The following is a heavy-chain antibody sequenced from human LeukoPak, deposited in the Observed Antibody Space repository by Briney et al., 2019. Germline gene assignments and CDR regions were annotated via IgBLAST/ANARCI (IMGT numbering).Heavy chain of an antibody. Sequence: SQTLSLTCTVSGGSISSDDYYWRWIRQPPGKGLEWIGYIYYSGSTYYNPSLKSRATISADTSKIQFSLKLISVTAADTAVYYCARDVHTWKRYYFDSWGQGTLVTVSS. V-gene: IGHV4-30-4*01. D-gene: IGHD1-20*01. CDR1: GGSISSDDYY. CDR2: IYYSGST. CDR3: ARDVHTWKRYYFDS. J-gene: IGHJ4*02.